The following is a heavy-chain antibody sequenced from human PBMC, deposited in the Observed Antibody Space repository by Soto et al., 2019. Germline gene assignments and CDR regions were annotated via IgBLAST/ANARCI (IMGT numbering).Heavy chain of an antibody. V-gene: IGHV3-23*01. Sequence: EVQLLESGGGLVQPRGSLRLSCAASGFTFRSYAMSWVRQAAGKGLEWVSAISGSGGSTYYADSVKGRFTISRDNSKNTLYLQMNSLRAEDTAVYYCAKAAIHPYYYYYYMDVWGKGTTVTVSS. CDR3: AKAAIHPYYYYYYMDV. CDR1: GFTFRSYA. J-gene: IGHJ6*03. CDR2: ISGSGGST. D-gene: IGHD3-3*01.